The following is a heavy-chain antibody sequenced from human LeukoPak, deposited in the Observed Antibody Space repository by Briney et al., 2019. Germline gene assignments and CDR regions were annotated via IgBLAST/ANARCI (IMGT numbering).Heavy chain of an antibody. CDR3: ARAAAAGPFDY. CDR2: IYSGGST. CDR1: GFTVSSNY. D-gene: IGHD6-13*01. V-gene: IGHV3-66*01. Sequence: GGSLRLSCAASGFTVSSNYMSWVRQAPGKGLEWVSVIYSGGSTYYADSVKGRFTISRDNSKNTLHLQMTSLRAEDTAVYYCARAAAAGPFDYWGQGTLVTVSS. J-gene: IGHJ4*02.